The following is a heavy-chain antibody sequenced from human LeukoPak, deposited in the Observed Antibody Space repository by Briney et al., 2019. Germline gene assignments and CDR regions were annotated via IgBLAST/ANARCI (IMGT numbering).Heavy chain of an antibody. Sequence: KPSETLSLTCTVFGGSISSGDYYWSWIRQPPGKGLEWIGYIYYSGSTYYNPSLKSRVTISVDTSKNQFSLKLSSVTAADTAVYYCAREPYYDFWSGYYDAFDIWGQGTMVTVSS. J-gene: IGHJ3*02. CDR1: GGSISSGDYY. D-gene: IGHD3-3*01. CDR3: AREPYYDFWSGYYDAFDI. CDR2: IYYSGST. V-gene: IGHV4-30-4*01.